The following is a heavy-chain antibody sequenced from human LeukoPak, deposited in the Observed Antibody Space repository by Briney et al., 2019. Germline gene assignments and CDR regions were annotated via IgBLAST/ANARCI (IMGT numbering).Heavy chain of an antibody. Sequence: ASVKVSCKASGYTFTSYYMHWVRQAPGQGLEWMGTINPSGGSTSYAQKFQGRVTMTRDTSTSTVYMELSSLRSEDTAVYYCARGDSGYSSGWELDYWGQGTLVTVSS. CDR1: GYTFTSYY. D-gene: IGHD6-19*01. V-gene: IGHV1-46*01. J-gene: IGHJ4*02. CDR3: ARGDSGYSSGWELDY. CDR2: INPSGGST.